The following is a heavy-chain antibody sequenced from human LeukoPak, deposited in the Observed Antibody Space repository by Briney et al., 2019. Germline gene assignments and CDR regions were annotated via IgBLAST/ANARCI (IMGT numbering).Heavy chain of an antibody. Sequence: SSETLSLTCTVSGGSISSYYWSWIRQPAGKGLEWIGRLYTTGSTNYNPSLKSRVTMSVDTSKNQFSLKLSSVPGADTAVYYCARGTYYYDSSGYEAFDFWGQGTMVTVSS. CDR1: GGSISSYY. CDR2: LYTTGST. J-gene: IGHJ3*01. D-gene: IGHD3-22*01. V-gene: IGHV4-4*07. CDR3: ARGTYYYDSSGYEAFDF.